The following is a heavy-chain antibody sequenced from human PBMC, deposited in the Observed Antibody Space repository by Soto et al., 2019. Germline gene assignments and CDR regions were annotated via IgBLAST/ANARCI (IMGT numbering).Heavy chain of an antibody. CDR2: IYYSGRT. CDR3: ARGYCSSTICYIWDNWFDP. V-gene: IGHV4-59*01. CDR1: GGSISSYY. D-gene: IGHD2-2*02. J-gene: IGHJ5*02. Sequence: QVQLQESGPGLVKPSETLSLTCTVSGGSISSYYWSWIRQPPGKGLEWIGYIYYSGRTNYNPSLKIRVPXAXDXXKNQFSLKLSSVTAADTAVYYCARGYCSSTICYIWDNWFDPWGQGTLVTVSS.